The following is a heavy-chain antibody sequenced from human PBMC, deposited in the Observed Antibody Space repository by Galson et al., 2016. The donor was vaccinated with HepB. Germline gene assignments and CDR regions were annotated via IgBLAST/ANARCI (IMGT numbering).Heavy chain of an antibody. CDR3: ARPRSGPVGGNYYMNV. D-gene: IGHD6-19*01. CDR1: GGSFSGYD. Sequence: SETLSLTCAVYGGSFSGYDWTWIRQPPGKGLEWIGEIHHSGGTIYNPSLKSRITMSVDTSKNQLSLSLRSVTAADTAMYYCARPRSGPVGGNYYMNVWGQGPTVT. CDR2: IHHSGGT. J-gene: IGHJ6*02. V-gene: IGHV4-34*01.